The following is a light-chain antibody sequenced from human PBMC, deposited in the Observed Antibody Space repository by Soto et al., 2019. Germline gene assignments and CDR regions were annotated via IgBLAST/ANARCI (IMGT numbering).Light chain of an antibody. CDR2: EVS. Sequence: QSALTQPPSASGSPGQSVTISCTGTSSDVGGYNYVSWYQQHPGKAPKLMIYEVSKRPPGVPDRFSGSKSGNTASLTVSGLKVEDEADYYCSSYACSTNTFVFGTGTKLTVL. CDR3: SSYACSTNTFV. CDR1: SSDVGGYNY. V-gene: IGLV2-8*01. J-gene: IGLJ1*01.